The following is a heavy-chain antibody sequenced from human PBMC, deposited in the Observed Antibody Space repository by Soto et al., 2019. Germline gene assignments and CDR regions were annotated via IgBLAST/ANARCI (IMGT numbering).Heavy chain of an antibody. Sequence: QVQLLQSGAEVKKPGYSVKVSCKASGGTFSSYAISWVLQAPGPGLEWMVGVIPIFGTANYAQKFQGRVTITADKSTVTAYRELSSLRSEDTSLYYCARDIAEGGFSSSWSFYGIDVWGQGTTVTVFS. CDR3: ARDIAEGGFSSSWSFYGIDV. V-gene: IGHV1-69*06. D-gene: IGHD6-13*01. CDR2: VIPIFGTA. J-gene: IGHJ6*02. CDR1: GGTFSSYA.